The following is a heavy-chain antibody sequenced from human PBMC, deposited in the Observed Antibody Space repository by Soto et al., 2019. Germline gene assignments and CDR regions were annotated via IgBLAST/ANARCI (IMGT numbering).Heavy chain of an antibody. J-gene: IGHJ6*02. V-gene: IGHV5-51*01. CDR2: IYPGDSDT. CDR1: GYSFTSYW. D-gene: IGHD4-17*01. CDR3: ARISTVTTFNYYYGMGV. Sequence: GESLKISGKGSGYSFTSYWIGWVRQMPGKGLEWMGIIYPGDSDTRYSPSFQGQVTISADKSISTAYLQWSSLKASDTAMSYCARISTVTTFNYYYGMGVWGQGTTVTVS.